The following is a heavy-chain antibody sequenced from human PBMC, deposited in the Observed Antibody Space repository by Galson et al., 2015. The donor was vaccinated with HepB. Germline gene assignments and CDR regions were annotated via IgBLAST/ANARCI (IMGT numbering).Heavy chain of an antibody. CDR1: GFTFSSYW. CDR3: ARSSYYDFWSGFFYYYYYMDV. CDR2: IKQDGSEK. J-gene: IGHJ6*03. D-gene: IGHD3-3*01. V-gene: IGHV3-7*01. Sequence: SLRLSCAASGFTFSSYWMSWVRQAPGKGLEWVANIKQDGSEKYYVDSVKGRFTISRDNAKNSLYLQMNSLRAEDTAVYYCARSSYYDFWSGFFYYYYYMDVWGKGTTVTVSS.